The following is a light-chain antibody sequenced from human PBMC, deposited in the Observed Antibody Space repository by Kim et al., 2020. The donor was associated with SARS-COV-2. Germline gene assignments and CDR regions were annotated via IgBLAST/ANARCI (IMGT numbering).Light chain of an antibody. CDR2: GAS. CDR3: QQYGTSPRT. Sequence: PPGERATLSCRASQSVSSTYLAWYQHKPGQAPRLLIYGASSRATGIPDRFSGSGSGTDFTLTISRLEPEDFAVYYCQQYGTSPRTFGQGTKVDIK. V-gene: IGKV3-20*01. J-gene: IGKJ1*01. CDR1: QSVSSTY.